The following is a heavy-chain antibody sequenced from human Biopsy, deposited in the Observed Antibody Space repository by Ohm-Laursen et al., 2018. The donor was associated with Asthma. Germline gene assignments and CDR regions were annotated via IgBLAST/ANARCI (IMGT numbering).Heavy chain of an antibody. CDR1: GGSFSSNY. Sequence: SGTLSLTCAVYGGSFSSNYWSWIRQTPGKGLEWLGDTHHSGDTNYNPSLSSPLTLSVATSKNQFSLRLTSVTAADTAVYYCARGSSSRLSQWELLVSGGKRAHSYYGMDVWGQGTTVTVSS. J-gene: IGHJ6*02. CDR3: ARGSSSRLSQWELLVSGGKRAHSYYGMDV. V-gene: IGHV4-34*01. CDR2: THHSGDT. D-gene: IGHD1-26*01.